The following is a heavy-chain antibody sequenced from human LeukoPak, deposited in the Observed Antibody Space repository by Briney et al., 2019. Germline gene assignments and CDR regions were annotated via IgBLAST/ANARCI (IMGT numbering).Heavy chain of an antibody. CDR3: AKKQQAGTGWNYMDV. J-gene: IGHJ6*03. CDR2: MSDACGRI. Sequence: GGSLRLSCQASGFTFSIYAMSWVRQAPGKGLEWLSIMSDACGRIEYADSVKRRFNIYRDNSRNTVYLNMNSLRAEDTAVYHCAKKQQAGTGWNYMDVWGTGTAVTVSS. V-gene: IGHV3-23*01. D-gene: IGHD1-1*01. CDR1: GFTFSIYA.